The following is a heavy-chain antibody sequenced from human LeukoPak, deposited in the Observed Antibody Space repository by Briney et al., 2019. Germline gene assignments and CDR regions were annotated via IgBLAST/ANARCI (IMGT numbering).Heavy chain of an antibody. V-gene: IGHV3-20*04. CDR1: GFTFDDFG. Sequence: PGGSLRLSCTTSGFTFDDFGLSWVRQAPGKGLEWVSSINWNGGITPYADSVRGRFTISRDNDKNSLYLQMNSLKVEDTALYYCTRDETGIDYWGQGALVTVSS. J-gene: IGHJ4*02. CDR2: INWNGGIT. CDR3: TRDETGIDY. D-gene: IGHD1-1*01.